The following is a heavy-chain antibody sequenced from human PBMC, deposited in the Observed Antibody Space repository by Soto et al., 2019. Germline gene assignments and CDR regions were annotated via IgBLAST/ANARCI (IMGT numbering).Heavy chain of an antibody. D-gene: IGHD3-3*01. CDR2: ISGSGGST. CDR1: GFTFSSYA. CDR3: CFFFRDSYIDY. J-gene: IGHJ4*02. Sequence: GGSLRLSCAASGFTFSSYAMSWVRQAPGKGLEWVSAISGSGGSTYYADSVKGRFTISRDNSKNTLYLQMNSLRAEDTAVYYCCFFFRDSYIDYWGQGTLVTVSS. V-gene: IGHV3-23*01.